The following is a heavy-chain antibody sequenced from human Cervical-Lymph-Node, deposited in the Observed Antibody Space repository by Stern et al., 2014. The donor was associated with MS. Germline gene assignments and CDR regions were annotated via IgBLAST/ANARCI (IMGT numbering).Heavy chain of an antibody. V-gene: IGHV1-69*01. D-gene: IGHD3-3*01. J-gene: IGHJ3*02. CDR2: IIPIFGTA. Sequence: VHLVESGAEVKKPGSSVKVSCKASGGTFSSYAISWVRQAPGQGLEWMGGIIPIFGTANYAQKFQGRVTITADESTSTAYMELSSLRSEDTAVYYCARLVLRFLEWLSHDAFDIWGQGTMVTVSS. CDR1: GGTFSSYA. CDR3: ARLVLRFLEWLSHDAFDI.